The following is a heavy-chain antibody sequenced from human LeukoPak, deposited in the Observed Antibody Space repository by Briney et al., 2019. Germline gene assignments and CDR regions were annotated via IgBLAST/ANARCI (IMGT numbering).Heavy chain of an antibody. J-gene: IGHJ4*02. CDR2: INHSGST. CDR1: GGSISSGGYY. Sequence: SETLSLTCTVSGGSISSGGYYWSWLRQPPGKGLEWIGEINHSGSTNYNPSLKSRVTISVDTSKNQFSLKLSSVTAADTAVYYCARGSKAAPGTFDYWGQGTLVTVSS. V-gene: IGHV4-61*08. CDR3: ARGSKAAPGTFDY. D-gene: IGHD6-13*01.